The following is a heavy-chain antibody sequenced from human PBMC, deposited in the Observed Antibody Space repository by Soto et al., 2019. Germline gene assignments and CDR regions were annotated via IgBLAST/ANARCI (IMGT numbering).Heavy chain of an antibody. CDR1: GFIFSNYA. J-gene: IGHJ2*01. V-gene: IGHV3-33*01. D-gene: IGHD6-6*01. CDR3: ARPPVPKIYWYFDL. CDR2: IWDDGSEE. Sequence: QVQVVESGGGVVQPGRSLRLSCVASGFIFSNYAIHWVRQAPGKGLEWVAVIWDDGSEEYYADSVRGRFTISRDDSKTTVYLQMNSLRPEDTAVYYCARPPVPKIYWYFDLWGRGTLVTVSS.